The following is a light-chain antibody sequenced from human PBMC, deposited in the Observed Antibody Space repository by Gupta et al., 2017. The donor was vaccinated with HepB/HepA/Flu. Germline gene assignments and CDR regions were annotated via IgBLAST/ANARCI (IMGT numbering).Light chain of an antibody. CDR3: QHSYTTLI. V-gene: IGKV1-39*01. CDR2: AAS. Sequence: DIQMTQSPSSLSASIGDRVTITCRASQSISNYLNWYQQKPGKAPNLLIYAASSGHSGVPYRFSGSGSGRVFTLTSSRRQPEDFATYYVQHSYTTLIFGHGTKVDIK. CDR1: QSISNY. J-gene: IGKJ3*01.